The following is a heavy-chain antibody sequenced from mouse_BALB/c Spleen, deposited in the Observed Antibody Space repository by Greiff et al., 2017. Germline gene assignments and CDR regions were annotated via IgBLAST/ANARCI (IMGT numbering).Heavy chain of an antibody. V-gene: IGHV3-2*02. J-gene: IGHJ4*01. CDR2: ISYSGST. CDR3: ANSGYGAYAMDY. CDR1: GYSITSDYA. Sequence: EVKLQESGPGLVKPSQSLSLTCTVTGYSITSDYAWNWIRQFPGNKLEWMGYISYSGSTSYNPSLKSRISITRDTSKNQFFLQLNSVTTEDTATYYCANSGYGAYAMDYWGQGTSVTVSS. D-gene: IGHD1-1*02.